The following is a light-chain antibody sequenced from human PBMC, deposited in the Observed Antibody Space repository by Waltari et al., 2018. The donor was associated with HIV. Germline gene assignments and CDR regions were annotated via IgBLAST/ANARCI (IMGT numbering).Light chain of an antibody. J-gene: IGKJ4*01. V-gene: IGKV1-12*01. Sequence: DIQVTQSPSSVSAFVGDGVTITCRASQDISNRLAWYQQKAGRAPKLLIYAASSLQSGVPSRFSGSGSGTDFTLTITSLQPEDFASYYCQQPNSFPLTFGGGTKVEIK. CDR1: QDISNR. CDR3: QQPNSFPLT. CDR2: AAS.